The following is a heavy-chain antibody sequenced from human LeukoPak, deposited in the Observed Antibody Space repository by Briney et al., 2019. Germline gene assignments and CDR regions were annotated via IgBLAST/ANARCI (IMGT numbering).Heavy chain of an antibody. J-gene: IGHJ1*01. V-gene: IGHV4-34*01. CDR2: INHSGST. CDR3: ARGNGDYVPSYFQH. Sequence: PSETLSLTCTVSGGSISSYYWSWICQPPGKGLEWIGEINHSGSTNYNPSLKSRVTISVDTSKNQFSLKLSSVTAADTAVYYCARGNGDYVPSYFQHWGQGTLVTVSS. D-gene: IGHD4-17*01. CDR1: GGSISSYY.